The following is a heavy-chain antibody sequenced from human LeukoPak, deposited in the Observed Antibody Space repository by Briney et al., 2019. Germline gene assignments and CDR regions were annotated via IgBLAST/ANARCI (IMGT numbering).Heavy chain of an antibody. CDR3: ARDRRYGSGSYSTTARKYYYYYYMDV. D-gene: IGHD3-10*01. J-gene: IGHJ6*03. CDR1: GGSFSGYY. V-gene: IGHV4-4*07. Sequence: SETLSLTCAVYGGSFSGYYWSWIRQPAGKGLEWIGRIYTSGSTNYNPSLKRRVTMSVDKSKNQFSLKLSSATAADTAVYYCARDRRYGSGSYSTTARKYYYYYYMDVWGKGTTVTISS. CDR2: IYTSGST.